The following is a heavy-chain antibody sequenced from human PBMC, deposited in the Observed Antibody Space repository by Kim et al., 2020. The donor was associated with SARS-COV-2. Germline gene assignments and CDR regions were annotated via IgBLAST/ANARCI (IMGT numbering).Heavy chain of an antibody. CDR2: INPSGST. J-gene: IGHJ5*01. CDR1: GVSFSNYY. V-gene: IGHV4-34*01. Sequence: SETLSLTCAVYGVSFSNYYWSWLRQPPGKGLEWIGEINPSGSTNCNPSLKSRVSISVDTSKNQFSLNLSSVTAADTAVYYCASGGPISDYVFLSSHNWF. D-gene: IGHD4-17*01. CDR3: ASGGPISDYVFLSSHNWF.